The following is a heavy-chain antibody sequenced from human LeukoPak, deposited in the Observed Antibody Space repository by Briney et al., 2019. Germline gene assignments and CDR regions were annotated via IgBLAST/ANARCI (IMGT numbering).Heavy chain of an antibody. CDR1: GYTFTSYG. V-gene: IGHV1-18*01. J-gene: IGHJ4*02. CDR2: ISAYNGNT. CDR3: ARGSAMAQKQLVRHFDS. Sequence: SVKVSCNASGYTFTSYGISWVRQAPGQGLEWMGWISAYNGNTKYAQKLQDRVTMTTDTSTTTAYMEVRSLTSDDTAVYYCARGSAMAQKQLVRHFDSWGQGTLVIVSS. D-gene: IGHD6-6*01.